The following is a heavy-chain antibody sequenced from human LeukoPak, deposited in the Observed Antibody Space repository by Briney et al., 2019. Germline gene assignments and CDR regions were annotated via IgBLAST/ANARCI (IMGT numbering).Heavy chain of an antibody. CDR3: AGSGDDDSSGYRDY. D-gene: IGHD3-22*01. V-gene: IGHV3-23*01. CDR2: ISGRAGSP. CDR1: GFTFSNYA. Sequence: PGGSLRLSCAASGFTFSNYAMSWVRQVPGEGLEWVSAISGRAGSPYYADSVKGRFTISRDNSKITLYLQMNSLRAEDTAVYYCAGSGDDDSSGYRDYWGQGTLVTVSS. J-gene: IGHJ4*02.